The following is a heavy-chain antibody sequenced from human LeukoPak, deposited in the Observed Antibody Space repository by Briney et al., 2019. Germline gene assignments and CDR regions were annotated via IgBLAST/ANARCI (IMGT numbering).Heavy chain of an antibody. CDR3: ARDRSYGDFTWGY. Sequence: PGGSLRLSCAASGFTVSSNFMTWVRQAPGKGLEWVSVISSGGTTYYADSVKGRFTISRHLSKNTVHLQMNSLRAEHTAVYYCARDRSYGDFTWGYWGQGTLVTVSS. CDR2: ISSGGTT. CDR1: GFTVSSNF. V-gene: IGHV3-53*04. J-gene: IGHJ4*02. D-gene: IGHD4-17*01.